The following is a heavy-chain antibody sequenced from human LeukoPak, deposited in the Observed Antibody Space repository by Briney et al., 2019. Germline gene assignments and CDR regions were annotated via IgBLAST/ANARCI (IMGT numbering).Heavy chain of an antibody. CDR3: ARGVMDLGIAVAATAHYFDY. CDR1: GFILSGYY. J-gene: IGHJ4*02. Sequence: PGGSLRLSCAASGFILSGYYMSWIRQAPGKELEWISYISASGSTIYYADSVKGRFTISRDNSKNTLYLQMNSLRAEDTAVYYCARGVMDLGIAVAATAHYFDYWGQGTLVTVSS. CDR2: ISASGSTI. V-gene: IGHV3-11*01. D-gene: IGHD6-19*01.